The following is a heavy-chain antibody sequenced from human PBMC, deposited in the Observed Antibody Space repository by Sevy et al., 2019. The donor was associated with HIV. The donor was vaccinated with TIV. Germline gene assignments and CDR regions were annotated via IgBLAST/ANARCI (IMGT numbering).Heavy chain of an antibody. J-gene: IGHJ4*02. D-gene: IGHD1-1*01. CDR3: ARGGRGRTEDY. CDR2: IKQDESEK. V-gene: IGHV3-7*01. Sequence: GGSLRLSCAASGFTFNDYWMGWFRQAPGKGLEWVANIKQDESEKYYVDSVKGRFTISRDNAKNSLFLQMNSLRAEDTGVYYCARGGRGRTEDYWGQGTLVTVSS. CDR1: GFTFNDYW.